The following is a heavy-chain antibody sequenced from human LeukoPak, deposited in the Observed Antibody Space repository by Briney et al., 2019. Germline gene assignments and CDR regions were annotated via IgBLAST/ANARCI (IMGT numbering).Heavy chain of an antibody. D-gene: IGHD6-13*01. J-gene: IGHJ4*02. CDR1: GFTFSSYA. V-gene: IGHV3-23*01. CDR2: ISGSGGST. Sequence: GGSLRLSCAASGFTFSSYAMSWVRQAPGKGLEWVSAISGSGGSTYYADSVRGRFTISRDNSKNTLYLQMNSLRAEDTAVYYCTKAAAGTSYFDYWGQGTLVTVSS. CDR3: TKAAAGTSYFDY.